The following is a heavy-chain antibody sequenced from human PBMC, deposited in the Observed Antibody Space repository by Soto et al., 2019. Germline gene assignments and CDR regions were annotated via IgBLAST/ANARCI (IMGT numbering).Heavy chain of an antibody. D-gene: IGHD2-8*02. V-gene: IGHV3-53*01. CDR2: IYSGGST. J-gene: IGHJ6*02. Sequence: GGSLRLSCAASGFTVSSNYMSWVRQAPGKGLEWVSVIYSGGSTYYADSVKGRFTISRDNSKNTLYLQMNSLRAEDTAVYYCARATRGRGLVGGMDVWGQGTTVTVSS. CDR1: GFTVSSNY. CDR3: ARATRGRGLVGGMDV.